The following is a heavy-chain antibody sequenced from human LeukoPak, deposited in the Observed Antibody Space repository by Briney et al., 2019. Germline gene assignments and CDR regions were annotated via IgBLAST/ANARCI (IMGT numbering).Heavy chain of an antibody. J-gene: IGHJ3*02. D-gene: IGHD4-17*01. Sequence: ASVKVSCKASGYTFTGYYMYWVRQAPGQGLEWMGWINPNSGDTNYAQKFQGWVTMTRDTSISTAYMELSRLKSDDTAVYYCARMTTVTQSSIWGQGTMVTVSS. CDR2: INPNSGDT. CDR3: ARMTTVTQSSI. CDR1: GYTFTGYY. V-gene: IGHV1-2*04.